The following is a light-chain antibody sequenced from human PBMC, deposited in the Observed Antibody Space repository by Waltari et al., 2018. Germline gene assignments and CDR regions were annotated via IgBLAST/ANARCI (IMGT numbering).Light chain of an antibody. CDR2: DVR. CDR3: SSYTSSSTLV. J-gene: IGLJ2*01. V-gene: IGLV2-14*01. Sequence: QSALTQSASVSGSPGQSITISCTGTSSDVGGYNYVSWYQQHPGKAPKLMIYDVRNRPSGVSNRFSGSKSGNTASLTISGLQAEDEADYYCSSYTSSSTLVFGGGTKLTVL. CDR1: SSDVGGYNY.